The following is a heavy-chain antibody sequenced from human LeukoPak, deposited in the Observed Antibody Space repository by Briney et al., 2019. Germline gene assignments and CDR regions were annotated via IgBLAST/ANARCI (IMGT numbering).Heavy chain of an antibody. D-gene: IGHD4-17*01. V-gene: IGHV3-21*01. CDR3: ARDIGHGDYLIYYYYYMDV. Sequence: GGSLRLSCAASGFTFSRHSMNWVRQAPGKGLEWVSSISSSSIYIYYADSVKGRFTISRDNAKNSLYLQMNNLRAEDTAVYYCARDIGHGDYLIYYYYYMDVWGKGTTVTVSS. J-gene: IGHJ6*03. CDR2: ISSSSIYI. CDR1: GFTFSRHS.